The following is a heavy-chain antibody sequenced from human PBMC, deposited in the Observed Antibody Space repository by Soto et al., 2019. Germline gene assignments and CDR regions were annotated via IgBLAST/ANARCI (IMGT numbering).Heavy chain of an antibody. D-gene: IGHD3-16*01. CDR1: GFTFSRCW. J-gene: IGHJ4*02. CDR2: IKEDGSEK. V-gene: IGHV3-7*03. CDR3: AKGGHIDY. Sequence: PGGSLRLSCAASGFTFSRCWMSWVRQAPGKGLEWVANIKEDGSEKNDVDSVKGRFTISRDNAKNSLYLQMNSLRVEDTAVYYCAKGGHIDYCGQGTLVTVSS.